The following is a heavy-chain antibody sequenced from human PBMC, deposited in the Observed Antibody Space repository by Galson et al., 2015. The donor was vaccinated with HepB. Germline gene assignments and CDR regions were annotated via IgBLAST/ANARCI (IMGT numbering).Heavy chain of an antibody. J-gene: IGHJ4*02. CDR2: IYSGGST. CDR1: GFTVSSNY. D-gene: IGHD4-17*01. CDR3: THTTVTTIDY. Sequence: SLRLSCAASGFTVSSNYMSWVRQAPGKGLEWVSVIYSGGSTYYADSVKGRFTISRDNSKNTLYLQMNSLRAEDTAVYYCTHTTVTTIDYWGQGTLVTVSS. V-gene: IGHV3-53*01.